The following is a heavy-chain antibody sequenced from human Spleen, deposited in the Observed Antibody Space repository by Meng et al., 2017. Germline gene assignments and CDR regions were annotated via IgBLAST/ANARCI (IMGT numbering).Heavy chain of an antibody. J-gene: IGHJ4*02. V-gene: IGHV4-4*02. CDR3: AKVHSNSPYFDY. CDR2: IYPRGST. CDR1: GGTISSSYW. D-gene: IGHD6-6*01. Sequence: LDESHAVLVNASGSLGLSGSVLGGTISSSYWSTCVRLPPWKWLEWIGEIYPRGSTNYNPSLKSRVTISVDKSKNQFSLKLSSVTAADTAVYYCAKVHSNSPYFDYWGQGTLVTVSS.